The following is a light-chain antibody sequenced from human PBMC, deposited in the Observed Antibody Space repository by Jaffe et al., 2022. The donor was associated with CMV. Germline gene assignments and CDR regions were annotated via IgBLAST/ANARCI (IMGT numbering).Light chain of an antibody. V-gene: IGLV3-21*04. Sequence: SYELTQPPSVSVVPGKTASITCGGNNIGSKAVHWYQQRPGQAPMLVIYYDYDRPSGIPERFSGSNSGDTATLTISRVEAGDEADYFCQVWDSGSDHWVFGGGTKLTVL. CDR1: NIGSKA. CDR3: QVWDSGSDHWV. J-gene: IGLJ3*02. CDR2: YDY.